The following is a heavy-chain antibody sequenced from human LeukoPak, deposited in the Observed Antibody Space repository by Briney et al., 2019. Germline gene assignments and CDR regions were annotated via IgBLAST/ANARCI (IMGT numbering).Heavy chain of an antibody. CDR1: GFSVSSNY. Sequence: PGGSLRLSCAASGFSVSSNYMSWVRQAPGKGLEWVTIIYSGGSTYYADSVKGRFPISRDNSKNTLYLQMNSLRVEDTAVYYCARELHWGQGTLVTVSS. D-gene: IGHD1-26*01. V-gene: IGHV3-66*02. J-gene: IGHJ4*02. CDR3: ARELH. CDR2: IYSGGST.